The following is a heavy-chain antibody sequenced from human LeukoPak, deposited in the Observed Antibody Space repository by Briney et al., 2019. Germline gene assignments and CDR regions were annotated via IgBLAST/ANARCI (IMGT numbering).Heavy chain of an antibody. Sequence: GGSLRPSCAASGFTFSSYSMNWVRQAPGKGLEWVSYISSSSSTIYYADSVKGRFTISRDNAKNSLYLQMNSLRAEDTAVYYCARDGYCSSTSCPKYFQHWGQGTLVTVSS. V-gene: IGHV3-48*01. CDR3: ARDGYCSSTSCPKYFQH. J-gene: IGHJ1*01. CDR1: GFTFSSYS. D-gene: IGHD2-2*01. CDR2: ISSSSSTI.